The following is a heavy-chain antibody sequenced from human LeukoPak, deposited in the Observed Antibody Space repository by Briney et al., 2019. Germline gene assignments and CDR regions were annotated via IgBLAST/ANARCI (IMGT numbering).Heavy chain of an antibody. D-gene: IGHD6-13*01. CDR1: GGSISSSSYY. Sequence: SETLSLTCTVSGGSISSSSYYWGWIRQPPGKGLEWIGSIYYSGSTYYNPSLKSRVTISVDTSKNQFSLKLSSVTAADTAVYYCARDLSLDSSSWAGGFDYWGQGTLVTVSS. V-gene: IGHV4-39*07. CDR3: ARDLSLDSSSWAGGFDY. J-gene: IGHJ4*02. CDR2: IYYSGST.